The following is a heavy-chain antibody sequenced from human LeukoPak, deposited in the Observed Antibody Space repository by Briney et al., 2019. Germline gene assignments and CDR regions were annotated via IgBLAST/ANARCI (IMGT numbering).Heavy chain of an antibody. CDR2: IYTSGST. D-gene: IGHD6-19*01. CDR1: GGSISSGSYY. J-gene: IGHJ6*02. CDR3: ARESEQWPYYYYGMDV. Sequence: SETLSLTCTVSGGSISSGSYYWSWIRQPAGKGLEWIGRIYTSGSTNYNPSLKSRVTISVDTSKHQFSLKLTSVTAADTAVYYCARESEQWPYYYYGMDVWGQGTTVTVSS. V-gene: IGHV4-61*02.